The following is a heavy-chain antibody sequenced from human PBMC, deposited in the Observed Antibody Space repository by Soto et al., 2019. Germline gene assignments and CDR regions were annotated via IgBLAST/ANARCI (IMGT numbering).Heavy chain of an antibody. CDR3: ARQPAFWSGYSREGYFDY. J-gene: IGHJ4*02. CDR2: IYPGDSDT. D-gene: IGHD3-3*01. V-gene: IGHV5-51*01. CDR1: GYSFTSYW. Sequence: GESLKISCKGSGYSFTSYWIGWVRQMPGKGLEWMGIIYPGDSDTRYSPSFQGQVTISADKSISTAYLQWSSLKASDTAMYYCARQPAFWSGYSREGYFDYWGQGTLVTVSS.